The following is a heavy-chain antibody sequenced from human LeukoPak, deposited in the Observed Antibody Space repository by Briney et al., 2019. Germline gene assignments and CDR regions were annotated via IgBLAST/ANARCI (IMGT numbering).Heavy chain of an antibody. CDR1: GGSISSYY. CDR3: ARGSGWYWY. CDR2: IYYSGST. D-gene: IGHD6-19*01. V-gene: IGHV4-59*01. Sequence: PSETLSLTCTVSGGSISSYYWSWIRQPPGKGLEWIGYIYYSGSTNYNPSLKSRVTISVDTSKNQFSLKLSSVTAAGTAVYYCARGSGWYWYWGQGTLVTVSS. J-gene: IGHJ4*02.